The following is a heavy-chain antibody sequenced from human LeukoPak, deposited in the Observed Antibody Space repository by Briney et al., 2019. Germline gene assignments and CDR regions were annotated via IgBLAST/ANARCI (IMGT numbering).Heavy chain of an antibody. Sequence: SETLSLTCTVSGGSIGSGYYWAWIRQPPGKGLEWIGSIHYGGTTHYNPSLQSRVTISADASKNQFALDLRSVTAADTAVYYCTRDIGDFVSDFWGQGTLVTVSS. D-gene: IGHD2-21*02. V-gene: IGHV4-39*02. CDR3: TRDIGDFVSDF. J-gene: IGHJ4*02. CDR1: GGSIGSGYY. CDR2: IHYGGTT.